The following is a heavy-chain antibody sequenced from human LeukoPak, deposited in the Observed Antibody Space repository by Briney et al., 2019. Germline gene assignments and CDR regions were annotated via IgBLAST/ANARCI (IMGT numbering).Heavy chain of an antibody. CDR2: IKEDGSED. V-gene: IGHV3-7*01. CDR3: ARGADGYED. CDR1: GFTFSRAW. J-gene: IGHJ4*02. Sequence: GGSLRLSCAASGFTFSRAWMSWLRQAPGKGREWVANIKEDGSEDYYADSVKGRFAISKDNAKNSLYLQMNSLRAEDTAMYYCARGADGYEDWGQGTLVTVSS. D-gene: IGHD5-18*01.